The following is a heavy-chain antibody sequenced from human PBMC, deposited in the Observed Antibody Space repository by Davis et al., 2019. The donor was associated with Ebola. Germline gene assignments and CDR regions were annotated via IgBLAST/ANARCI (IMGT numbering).Heavy chain of an antibody. CDR2: IRSDGSGS. V-gene: IGHV3-74*01. CDR3: AKDEGYGSGTHYVHDL. Sequence: PGGSLRLSCAASGFIFSNYWMHWVRQAPGKGLVWVSRIRSDGSGSTSADSVKGRFTISRDNAKTSLYLQMTSLRADDTAVYYCAKDEGYGSGTHYVHDLWGKGTTVTVSS. CDR1: GFIFSNYW. J-gene: IGHJ6*04. D-gene: IGHD3-10*01.